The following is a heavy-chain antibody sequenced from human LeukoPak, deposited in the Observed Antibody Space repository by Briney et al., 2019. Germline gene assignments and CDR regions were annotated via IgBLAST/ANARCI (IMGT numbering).Heavy chain of an antibody. Sequence: GGSLRLSCLASGYTFSSYSINWVRHAPGKGLECGSSISVRSNYIYYADSVRGRSRISRDDSRDSLYVQMNSLRADDTAVYYCVRLTRNSDTSGFYYSYDFWGQGTLVTVSS. V-gene: IGHV3-21*01. D-gene: IGHD3-22*01. CDR3: VRLTRNSDTSGFYYSYDF. CDR2: ISVRSNYI. J-gene: IGHJ4*02. CDR1: GYTFSSYS.